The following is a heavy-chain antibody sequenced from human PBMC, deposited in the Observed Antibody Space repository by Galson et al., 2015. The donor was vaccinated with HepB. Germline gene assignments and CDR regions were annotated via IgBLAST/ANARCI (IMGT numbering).Heavy chain of an antibody. Sequence: SVKVSCKASGYTFTSYGISWVRQAPGQGLEWMGWISAYNGNTNYAQKLQGRVTMTTDTSTSTAYTELRSLRSDDTAVYYCARDRDTVTTYYFDYWGQGTLVTVSS. V-gene: IGHV1-18*01. CDR3: ARDRDTVTTYYFDY. J-gene: IGHJ4*02. CDR2: ISAYNGNT. CDR1: GYTFTSYG. D-gene: IGHD4-17*01.